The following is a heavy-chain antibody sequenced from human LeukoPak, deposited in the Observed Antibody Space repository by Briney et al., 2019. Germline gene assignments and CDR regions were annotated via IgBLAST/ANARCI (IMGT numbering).Heavy chain of an antibody. V-gene: IGHV4-4*07. D-gene: IGHD2-21*02. J-gene: IGHJ3*02. CDR3: ARDKVVTTTFLCAFDI. CDR1: GGSISSYH. CDR2: IYTSGST. Sequence: SETLSLTCTVSGGSISSYHWSWIRQPAGKGLEWIGRIYTSGSTNYNPSLKSRVTMSVDTSKNQFSLKLSSVTAADTAVYYCARDKVVTTTFLCAFDIWGQGTMVTVSS.